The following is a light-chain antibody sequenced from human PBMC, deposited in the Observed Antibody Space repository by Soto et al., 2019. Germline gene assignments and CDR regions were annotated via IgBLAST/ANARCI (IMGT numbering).Light chain of an antibody. CDR2: EVS. J-gene: IGLJ1*01. Sequence: QPVLTQPASVSGSPGQSITISCTGTSSDVGGYKYVSWYQQHPGKAPKLMIYEVSNRPSGVSSRFSGSKSGNTASLTISGLQAGDEADYYCNSYTSSSTHVFGTGTKVTVL. CDR1: SSDVGGYKY. V-gene: IGLV2-14*01. CDR3: NSYTSSSTHV.